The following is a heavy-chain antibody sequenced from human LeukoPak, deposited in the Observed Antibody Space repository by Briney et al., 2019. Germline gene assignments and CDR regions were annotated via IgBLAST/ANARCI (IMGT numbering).Heavy chain of an antibody. CDR1: GGSISSSSYY. V-gene: IGHV4-39*01. Sequence: PSETLSLTCTVSGGSISSSSYYWGWIRQPPGKGLEWIGSIYYSGSTYYNPSLKSRVTISVDTPKNQFSLKLSSVTAADTAVYYCARRGSSSWYDFDYWGQGTLVTVSS. D-gene: IGHD6-13*01. J-gene: IGHJ4*02. CDR2: IYYSGST. CDR3: ARRGSSSWYDFDY.